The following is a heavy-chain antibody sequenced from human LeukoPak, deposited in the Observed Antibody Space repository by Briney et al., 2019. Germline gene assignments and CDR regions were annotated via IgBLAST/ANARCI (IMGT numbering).Heavy chain of an antibody. J-gene: IGHJ3*02. CDR2: IYYSVST. Sequence: SETLSLTCTVSGGSISTSSYYWGWVRQPPGKGLEWTGYIYYSVSTNYNPSLKSRVTISVDTSKNQFSLKLSSVTAADTAVYYCARERERYYYDSSGVDAFDIWGQGTMVTVSS. D-gene: IGHD3-22*01. V-gene: IGHV4-61*01. CDR1: GGSISTSSYY. CDR3: ARERERYYYDSSGVDAFDI.